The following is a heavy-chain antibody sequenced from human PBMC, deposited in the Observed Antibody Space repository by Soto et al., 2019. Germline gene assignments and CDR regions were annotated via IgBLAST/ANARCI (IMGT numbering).Heavy chain of an antibody. CDR2: IYYSGAT. D-gene: IGHD3-22*01. Sequence: SEPLSLTCAVSVGSITRNTSYWAWFRQPPGEGREWVATIYYSGATYYNPSLKSRLTISIDESKNQFSLRLSSVTAADTAMYYCARYYDTSQRPYFHHWGQGTRVT. CDR3: ARYYDTSQRPYFHH. V-gene: IGHV4-39*01. CDR1: VGSITRNTSY. J-gene: IGHJ1*01.